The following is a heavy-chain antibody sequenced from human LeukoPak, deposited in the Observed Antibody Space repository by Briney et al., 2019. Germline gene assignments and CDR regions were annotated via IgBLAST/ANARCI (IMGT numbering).Heavy chain of an antibody. CDR2: IYYSGST. J-gene: IGHJ4*02. CDR3: ARDLCGSGFGRPIDY. Sequence: PSETLSLTCTVSGGSISSYYWSWIRQPPGKGLEWIRYIYYSGSTNYNPSLKSRVTISVDTSKNQFSLKLSSVTAADTAVYYCARDLCGSGFGRPIDYWGQRTLVTVSS. CDR1: GGSISSYY. D-gene: IGHD6-19*01. V-gene: IGHV4-59*01.